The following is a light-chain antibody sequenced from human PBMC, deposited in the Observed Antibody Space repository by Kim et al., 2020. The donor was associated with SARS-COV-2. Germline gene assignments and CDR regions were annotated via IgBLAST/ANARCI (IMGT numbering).Light chain of an antibody. CDR3: QQSYSHPYT. V-gene: IGKV1-39*01. J-gene: IGKJ2*01. Sequence: TVGDRVTITFRASQNISTSLNWYQQRAGKAPKLLIYATSRLQVVVPPRFSGGGSGTDFTLTISTLQPEDSATYLCQQSYSHPYTFGLGTKLEIK. CDR2: ATS. CDR1: QNISTS.